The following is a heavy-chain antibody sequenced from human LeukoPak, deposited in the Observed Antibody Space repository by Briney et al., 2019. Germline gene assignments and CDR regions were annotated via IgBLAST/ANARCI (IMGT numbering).Heavy chain of an antibody. Sequence: GGSLRLSCAASGFTVSSNYMSWVRQAPGKGLEWVSVIYSGGSTFYADSVKGRFTISRDSSKNTLYLQMNSLRAEDTAVYYCARDTMTFAFDIWGQGTMVTVSS. CDR2: IYSGGST. CDR3: ARDTMTFAFDI. V-gene: IGHV3-66*02. J-gene: IGHJ3*02. CDR1: GFTVSSNY. D-gene: IGHD3-22*01.